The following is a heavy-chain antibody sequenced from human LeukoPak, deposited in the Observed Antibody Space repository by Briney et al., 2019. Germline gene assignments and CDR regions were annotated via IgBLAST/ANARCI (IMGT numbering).Heavy chain of an antibody. CDR3: ARDPRHGNPDYFDY. Sequence: PGRSLTLSCAASGFSFSSYDMHWVRQAPGKGLEWVAVISTDGNIEYYADSVKGRFTISRDNSRNTLYLQMNSLRAEDTAVFYCARDPRHGNPDYFDYWGQGALVTVSS. CDR1: GFSFSSYD. V-gene: IGHV3-30*04. J-gene: IGHJ4*02. D-gene: IGHD1-1*01. CDR2: ISTDGNIE.